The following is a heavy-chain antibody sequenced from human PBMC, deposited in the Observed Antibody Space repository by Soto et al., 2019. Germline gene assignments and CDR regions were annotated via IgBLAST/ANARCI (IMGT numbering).Heavy chain of an antibody. CDR2: IYHTGIT. J-gene: IGHJ5*02. CDR1: GDSISSVNW. Sequence: QVQLQESGPGLVKPSETLSLTCAVSGDSISSVNWWSWVRQSPGQGLEWIGDIYHTGITNYNPSLQSRVTISVDKFKTEFSLNLTSVTAADTAVYYCARSPGYFTFSSLDPWGQGTLVTVSS. D-gene: IGHD2-8*01. CDR3: ARSPGYFTFSSLDP. V-gene: IGHV4-4*02.